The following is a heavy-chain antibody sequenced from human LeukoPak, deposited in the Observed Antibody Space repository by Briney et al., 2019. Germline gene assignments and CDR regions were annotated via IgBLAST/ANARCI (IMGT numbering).Heavy chain of an antibody. D-gene: IGHD3-22*01. J-gene: IGHJ4*02. CDR1: GGSISSSSYY. CDR3: AREGYYYDSSGYLY. Sequence: PSETLSLTCTVSGGSISSSSYYWGWIRQPPGKGLEWIGSIYYSGSTYYNPSLKSRVTISVDTSKNQFSLKLSSVTAADTAVYYCAREGYYYDSSGYLYWGRGTLVTVSS. V-gene: IGHV4-39*02. CDR2: IYYSGST.